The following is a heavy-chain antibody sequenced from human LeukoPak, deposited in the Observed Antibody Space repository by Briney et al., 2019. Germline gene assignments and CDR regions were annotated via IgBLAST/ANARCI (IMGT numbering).Heavy chain of an antibody. CDR1: GFPFSSYS. CDR3: ARERGRYYDSRGFYWGYYFDS. V-gene: IGHV3-23*01. CDR2: ISGSGDST. D-gene: IGHD3-22*01. Sequence: GGSLRLPCAASGFPFSSYSMIWLRQAPGKGLAWVSTISGSGDSTYYADSVKGRFTISRDNSKDTLHLQMSSVRVNDTSVYYFARERGRYYDSRGFYWGYYFDSWGQGILVTVST. J-gene: IGHJ4*02.